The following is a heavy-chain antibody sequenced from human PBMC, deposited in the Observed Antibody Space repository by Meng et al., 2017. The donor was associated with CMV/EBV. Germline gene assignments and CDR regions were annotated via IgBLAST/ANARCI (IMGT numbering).Heavy chain of an antibody. D-gene: IGHD5/OR15-5a*01. J-gene: IGHJ4*02. CDR2: IRSKANSYAT. CDR3: TRRLMSRGGLIDY. Sequence: GESLKISCAASGFTFSGSAMHWVRQASGTGLEWVGRIRSKANSYATAYAASVKGRFTISRDESKNTAYLQMNSLNTEDTAVYYCTRRLMSRGGLIDYWGQGTLVTVSS. V-gene: IGHV3-73*01. CDR1: GFTFSGSA.